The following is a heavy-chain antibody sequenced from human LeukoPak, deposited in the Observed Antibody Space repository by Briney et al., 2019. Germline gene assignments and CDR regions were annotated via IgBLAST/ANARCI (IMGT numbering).Heavy chain of an antibody. D-gene: IGHD4-11*01. CDR3: VRYTADYRAFDM. CDR1: GFTLSLSNYG. V-gene: IGHV3-33*01. Sequence: PGGSPRLSCATSGFTLSLSNYGMHWVRQAPGKGLEWVAVISNDGSIQYYADPVKGRFSISRDNSEKTVFLQMSSLRAEDTALYYCVRYTADYRAFDMWGQGTMVSVSS. CDR2: ISNDGSIQ. J-gene: IGHJ3*02.